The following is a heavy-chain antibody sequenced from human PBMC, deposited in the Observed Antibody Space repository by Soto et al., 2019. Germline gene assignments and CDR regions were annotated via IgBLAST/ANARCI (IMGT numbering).Heavy chain of an antibody. CDR2: IYYSGST. CDR3: ARVKYSSGWYDFDY. V-gene: IGHV4-59*01. Sequence: SETLSLTCTVSGGSISSYYWSWIRQPPGKGLEWIGYIYYSGSTNYNPSLKSRVTISVDTSKNQFSLKLSSVTAADTAVYYCARVKYSSGWYDFDYWGQETLVTVSS. CDR1: GGSISSYY. D-gene: IGHD6-19*01. J-gene: IGHJ4*02.